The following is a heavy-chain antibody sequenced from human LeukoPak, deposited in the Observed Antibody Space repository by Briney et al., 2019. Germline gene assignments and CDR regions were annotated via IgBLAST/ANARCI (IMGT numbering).Heavy chain of an antibody. Sequence: GGSLRLSCVASGFAFSSFGMHWVRQAPGKGLEWVAGVWFDGTNKKYADSVKGRFTISRDNSKNTLDLEMTGLRVEDSALYYCAREGGGICSGFGCPGLDYWGRGTLVIVSS. V-gene: IGHV3-33*01. J-gene: IGHJ4*02. CDR2: VWFDGTNK. CDR1: GFAFSSFG. CDR3: AREGGGICSGFGCPGLDY. D-gene: IGHD2-15*01.